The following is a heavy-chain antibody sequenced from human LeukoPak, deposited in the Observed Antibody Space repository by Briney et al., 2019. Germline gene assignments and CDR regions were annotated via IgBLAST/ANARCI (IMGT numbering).Heavy chain of an antibody. CDR3: ARNSLRGVREYYFDY. Sequence: GESLKISCKGSGYSFTSYWIGWVRQMPGKGLEWMGIIYPGDSDTRYSPSFQGQVTISADKSISTAYLQWSSLKASDTAMYYCARNSLRGVREYYFDYWGQGTLVTVSS. J-gene: IGHJ4*02. CDR1: GYSFTSYW. D-gene: IGHD3-10*01. CDR2: IYPGDSDT. V-gene: IGHV5-51*01.